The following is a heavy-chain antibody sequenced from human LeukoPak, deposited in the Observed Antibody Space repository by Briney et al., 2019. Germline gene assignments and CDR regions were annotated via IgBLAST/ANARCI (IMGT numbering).Heavy chain of an antibody. CDR2: ISAYNGNT. V-gene: IGHV1-18*01. CDR1: GYTFTSYG. Sequence: ASVKVSCKASGYTFTSYGISWVRQAPGQGLEWMGWISAYNGNTNYAQKLQGRVTMTTDTSTSTAYMELSSLRSEDTAVYYCARVGQYSGYDYVGSYFDYWGQGTLVTVSS. CDR3: ARVGQYSGYDYVGSYFDY. J-gene: IGHJ4*02. D-gene: IGHD5-12*01.